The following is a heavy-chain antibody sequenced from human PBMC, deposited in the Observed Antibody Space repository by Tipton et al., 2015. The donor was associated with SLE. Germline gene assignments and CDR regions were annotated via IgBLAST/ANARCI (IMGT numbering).Heavy chain of an antibody. CDR1: GFTVSSNY. D-gene: IGHD3-10*01. V-gene: IGHV3-66*02. J-gene: IGHJ6*03. Sequence: SLRLSCAASGFTVSSNYMSWVRQAPGKGLEWVSVIYSGGSTYYADSVKGRFTISRDNSKNTLYLHMNSLKAEDTAVYYCARVGDYLYHYYYMDVWGKATTVTVSS. CDR3: ARVGDYLYHYYYMDV. CDR2: IYSGGST.